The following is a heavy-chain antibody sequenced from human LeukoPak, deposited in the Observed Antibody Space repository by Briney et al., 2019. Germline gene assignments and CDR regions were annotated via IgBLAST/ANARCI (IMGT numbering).Heavy chain of an antibody. CDR2: INHSGST. J-gene: IGHJ5*02. CDR3: ARGTLFTIAAAGTRFDP. D-gene: IGHD6-13*01. CDR1: GGSFSGYY. V-gene: IGHV4-34*01. Sequence: PSETLSLTCAVYGGSFSGYYWSWIRQPPGKGLEWIGEINHSGSTNYNPSLKSRVTISVDTSKNQFSLKLSSVTAADTAVHYCARGTLFTIAAAGTRFDPWGQGTLVTVSS.